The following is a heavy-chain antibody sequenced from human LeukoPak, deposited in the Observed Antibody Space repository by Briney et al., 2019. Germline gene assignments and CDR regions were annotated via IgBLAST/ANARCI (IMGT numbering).Heavy chain of an antibody. V-gene: IGHV4-59*01. Sequence: SETLSLTCTVSGGPISSYYWSWIRQPPGKGLEWIGYIYFSGSTNYNPSLKSRVTILVDTSKNQFSLKLSSVTAADTVVYYCARWVGVTSYFDYWGQGTLVTVSS. J-gene: IGHJ4*02. CDR3: ARWVGVTSYFDY. CDR2: IYFSGST. D-gene: IGHD1-26*01. CDR1: GGPISSYY.